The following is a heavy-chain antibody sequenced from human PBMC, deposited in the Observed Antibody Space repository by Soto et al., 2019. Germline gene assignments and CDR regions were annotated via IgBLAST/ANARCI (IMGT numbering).Heavy chain of an antibody. CDR2: VYYTGST. J-gene: IGHJ4*02. D-gene: IGHD4-4*01. V-gene: IGHV4-39*01. CDR3: TRRVRSTGLLDY. CDR1: GNSISGTSSF. Sequence: QLQLRESGPGLVKPSEPLSLTCTVSGNSISGTSSFWAWIRQPPGKNLEWIGSVYYTGSTYYNSSLKSRVAISIDTSKNQFSLSLNSVTAADTAVYYCTRRVRSTGLLDYWGQGALVTVSS.